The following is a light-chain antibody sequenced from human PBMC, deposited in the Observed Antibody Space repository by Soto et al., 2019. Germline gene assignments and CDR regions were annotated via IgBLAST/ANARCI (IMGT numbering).Light chain of an antibody. CDR1: QSVRNTY. Sequence: EIVLTQSPGILSLSPGERATLSCRASQSVRNTYLAWYQQKPGQAPRLLIHGASSRATGIPDRFSGSGSGTDFTLTISRLEPEEFAVYYCQYYSSSLSITFGQGTRLDIK. CDR2: GAS. V-gene: IGKV3-20*01. CDR3: QYYSSSLSIT. J-gene: IGKJ5*01.